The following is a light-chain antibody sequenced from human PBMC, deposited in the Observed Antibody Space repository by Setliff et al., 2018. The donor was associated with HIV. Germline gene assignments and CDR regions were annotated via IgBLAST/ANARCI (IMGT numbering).Light chain of an antibody. Sequence: DIVMTQSPDSLAVSLGERATINCKSSRTVLYNSNNVNYLAWYRQKPGQPPDLLIYWASTRESGVPDRFTGSGSGTNFTLTISNLQAEDVAVYYCQQYFSTPVTFGGGTKV. CDR1: RTVLYNSNNVNY. V-gene: IGKV4-1*01. CDR2: WAS. CDR3: QQYFSTPVT. J-gene: IGKJ4*01.